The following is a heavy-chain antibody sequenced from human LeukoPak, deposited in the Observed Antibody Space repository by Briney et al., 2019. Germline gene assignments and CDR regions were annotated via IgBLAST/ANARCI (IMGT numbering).Heavy chain of an antibody. V-gene: IGHV4-34*01. Sequence: SETLSLTCAVYGGSFSGYYWSWVRQPPGKGLEWIGEINHSGSTNYNPSLTSRVTISVDTSKNQFSLQLNSVTPEDTAVYYCARGWLQSGFDYWAQGTLVTVSS. CDR1: GGSFSGYY. CDR2: INHSGST. CDR3: ARGWLQSGFDY. J-gene: IGHJ4*02. D-gene: IGHD5-24*01.